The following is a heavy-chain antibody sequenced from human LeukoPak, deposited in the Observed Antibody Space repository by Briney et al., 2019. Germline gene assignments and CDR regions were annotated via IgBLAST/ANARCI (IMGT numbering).Heavy chain of an antibody. CDR1: GGSISSGSYY. CDR3: AGGGRADDY. V-gene: IGHV4-61*02. CDR2: IYTSGST. Sequence: PSQTLSLTCTVSGGSISSGSYYWSWIRQPAGKGLEWIGRIYTSGSTNYNPSLQGRVTISVDTSKNQSSLKLSSVTAADTAVYYCAGGGRADDYWGQGTLVTVSS. J-gene: IGHJ4*02. D-gene: IGHD3-16*01.